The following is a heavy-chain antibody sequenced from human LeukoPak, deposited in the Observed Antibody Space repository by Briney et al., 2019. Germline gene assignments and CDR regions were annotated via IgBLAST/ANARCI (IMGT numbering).Heavy chain of an antibody. J-gene: IGHJ4*02. CDR2: ISGSGGST. CDR1: GFTFSSYG. CDR3: AKPTYYYDSSGYFPGTFDY. Sequence: GGSLRLTCAASGFTFSSYGMSWVRQAPGKGLEWVSAISGSGGSTYYADSVKGRFTISRDNSKNTLYLQMNSLRAEDTAVYYCAKPTYYYDSSGYFPGTFDYWGQGTLVTVSS. D-gene: IGHD3-22*01. V-gene: IGHV3-23*01.